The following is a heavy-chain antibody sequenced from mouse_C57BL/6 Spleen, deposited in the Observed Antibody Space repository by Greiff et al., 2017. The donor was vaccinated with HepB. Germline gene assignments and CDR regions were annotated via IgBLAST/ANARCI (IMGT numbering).Heavy chain of an antibody. J-gene: IGHJ2*01. CDR3: ARRYYDYDGDFDY. V-gene: IGHV1-81*01. Sequence: QVQLQQSGAELARPGASVKLSCKASGYTFTSYGISWVKQRTGQGLEWIGEIYPRSGNTYYNEKFKGKATLTADKSSSTAYMELRSLTSEDSAVYFCARRYYDYDGDFDYWGQGTTLTVSS. CDR2: IYPRSGNT. CDR1: GYTFTSYG. D-gene: IGHD2-4*01.